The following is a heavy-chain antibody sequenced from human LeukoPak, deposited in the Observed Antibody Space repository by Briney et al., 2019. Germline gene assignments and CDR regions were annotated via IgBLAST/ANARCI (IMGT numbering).Heavy chain of an antibody. V-gene: IGHV1-2*02. CDR1: GYTLTGYY. J-gene: IGHJ4*02. CDR2: INPISGDT. Sequence: ASVKVSCKASGYTLTGYYMHWVRQAPGQGLEWMGWINPISGDTNNAQKFQGRVTMTRDSSISTAYMELSSLRSDDTAVYFCAREGVRQWLVPFDSWGQGTLVTVSS. CDR3: AREGVRQWLVPFDS. D-gene: IGHD6-19*01.